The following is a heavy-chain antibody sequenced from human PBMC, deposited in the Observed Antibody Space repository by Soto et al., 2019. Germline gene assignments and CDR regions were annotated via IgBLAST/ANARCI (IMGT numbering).Heavy chain of an antibody. J-gene: IGHJ6*02. CDR1: GFAFSSYE. CDR2: ISSSGSTI. Sequence: GGSLRLSCAASGFAFSSYEMNWVRQAPGKGLEWVSYISSSGSTIYYADSVKGRFTISRDNAKNSLYLQMNSLRAEDTAVYYCARADYYYGMDVWGQGTTVTVSS. CDR3: ARADYYYGMDV. V-gene: IGHV3-48*03.